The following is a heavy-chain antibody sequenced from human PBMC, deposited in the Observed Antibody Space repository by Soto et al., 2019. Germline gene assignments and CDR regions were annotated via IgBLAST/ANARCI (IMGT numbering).Heavy chain of an antibody. V-gene: IGHV1-18*01. Sequence: QVQLVQSGAEVKKPGASVKVSCKASGYTFTSYGISWVRQAPGQGLEWMGWISAYNGNTNYAQKLQGRVTMTTDTSTSTAYMELRSLRSDDTAVYYCARSMSIAVAGTGWDFDRWGRGTLVTVSS. J-gene: IGHJ2*01. CDR2: ISAYNGNT. CDR3: ARSMSIAVAGTGWDFDR. CDR1: GYTFTSYG. D-gene: IGHD6-19*01.